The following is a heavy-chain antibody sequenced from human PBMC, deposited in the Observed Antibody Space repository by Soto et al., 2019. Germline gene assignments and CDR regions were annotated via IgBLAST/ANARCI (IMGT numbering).Heavy chain of an antibody. J-gene: IGHJ6*02. CDR1: GGSLSSGPYS. V-gene: IGHV4-39*01. CDR3: ARLGGYCSTTPCYGYYAMDI. Sequence: SETLSLTCTVSGGSLSSGPYSWGWIRQPPEKGLEWIGTFSYSGSTYYNPSLESRVTISVDTSKNQFSLKVSSVTAADTAMYYCARLGGYCSTTPCYGYYAMDIWGQWTTVT. D-gene: IGHD2-2*01. CDR2: FSYSGST.